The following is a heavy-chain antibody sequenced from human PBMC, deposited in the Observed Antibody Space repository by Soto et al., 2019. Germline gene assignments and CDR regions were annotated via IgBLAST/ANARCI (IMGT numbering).Heavy chain of an antibody. Sequence: ASVKVSCKASGYTFTSYGISWVRQAPGQGLERKGRISAYNGNTNYAQNLQGRVTMTTDTSTSIAYMELRSLRSDDTAVYYCARDSYSSGWYCDYWGQGTLVTVSS. D-gene: IGHD6-19*01. CDR1: GYTFTSYG. V-gene: IGHV1-18*01. J-gene: IGHJ4*02. CDR2: ISAYNGNT. CDR3: ARDSYSSGWYCDY.